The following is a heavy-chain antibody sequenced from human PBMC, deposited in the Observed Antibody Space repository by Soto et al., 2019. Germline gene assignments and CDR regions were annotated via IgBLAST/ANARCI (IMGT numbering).Heavy chain of an antibody. D-gene: IGHD4-4*01. Sequence: PVDSLTLSCAASGFTFTDYGTHWVRQAPGEGLVWVSRINSDGSRTSYADSVTGRFTISRDNAKSTLYLQMNSLRVEDTALYYCARETYRGFYFDYWGQGT. CDR3: ARETYRGFYFDY. CDR2: INSDGSRT. V-gene: IGHV3-74*01. CDR1: GFTFTDYG. J-gene: IGHJ4*02.